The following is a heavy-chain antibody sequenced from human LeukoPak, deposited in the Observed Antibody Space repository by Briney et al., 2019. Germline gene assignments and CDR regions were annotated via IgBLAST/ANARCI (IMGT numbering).Heavy chain of an antibody. Sequence: PGGSLRLSCAASGFTFSSYWMSWVRQAPGKGLEWVAHIKQDGSEKYYVDSVKGRFTISRDNAKNSLYLQMNSLRAEDTAVYYCARGPHYDSSGSRLFDYWGQGPLVTVSS. D-gene: IGHD3-22*01. CDR2: IKQDGSEK. V-gene: IGHV3-7*01. CDR1: GFTFSSYW. J-gene: IGHJ4*02. CDR3: ARGPHYDSSGSRLFDY.